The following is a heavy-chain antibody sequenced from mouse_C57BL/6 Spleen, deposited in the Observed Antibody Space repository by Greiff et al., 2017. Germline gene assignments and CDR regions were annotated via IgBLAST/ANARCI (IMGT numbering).Heavy chain of an antibody. D-gene: IGHD2-4*01. J-gene: IGHJ2*01. V-gene: IGHV1-54*01. CDR3: ARSEDYDYFDY. CDR2: INPGSGGT. CDR1: GYAFTNYL. Sequence: QVQLQQSGAELVRPGTSVKVSCKASGYAFTNYLIEWVKQRPGQGLEWIVVINPGSGGTNYNEKFKGKETLTADKSSTTASLKLSSLTSEDSAVYFCARSEDYDYFDYWGQGTTLTVSS.